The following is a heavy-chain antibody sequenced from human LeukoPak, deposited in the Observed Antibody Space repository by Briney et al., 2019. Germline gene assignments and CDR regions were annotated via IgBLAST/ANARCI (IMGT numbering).Heavy chain of an antibody. J-gene: IGHJ4*02. CDR1: GFTFSDSA. Sequence: GGSLRLSCAASGFTFSDSAIHWVRQASGKGLEWVGRIRSKSNSYATEYTASVEGRFTISRDGSKNTAHLQMNSLRIEDTAVYYCTTTIYGSGKAGYWGPGTLVTVSS. CDR3: TTTIYGSGKAGY. CDR2: IRSKSNSYAT. V-gene: IGHV3-73*01. D-gene: IGHD3-10*01.